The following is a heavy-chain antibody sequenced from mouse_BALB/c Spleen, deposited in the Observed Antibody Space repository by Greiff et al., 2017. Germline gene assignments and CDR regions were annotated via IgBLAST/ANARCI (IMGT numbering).Heavy chain of an antibody. CDR1: GYSFTGYF. Sequence: EVQRVESGPELVKPGASVKISCKASGYSFTGYFMNWVKQSHGKSLEWIGRINPYNGDTFYNQKFKGKATLTVDKSSSTAHMELLSLTSEDSAVYYCGRGNYGKRDFDYWGQGTTLTVSS. CDR3: GRGNYGKRDFDY. CDR2: INPYNGDT. V-gene: IGHV1-37*01. D-gene: IGHD2-1*01. J-gene: IGHJ2*01.